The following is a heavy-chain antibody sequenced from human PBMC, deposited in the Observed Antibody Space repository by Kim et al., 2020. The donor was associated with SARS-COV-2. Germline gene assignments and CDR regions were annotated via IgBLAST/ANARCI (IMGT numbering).Heavy chain of an antibody. J-gene: IGHJ4*02. CDR1: GGSISSSSYY. V-gene: IGHV4-39*01. CDR3: ARPGIAAAGTGVFDY. CDR2: IYYSGST. Sequence: SETLSLTCTVSGGSISSSSYYWGWIRQPPGKGLEWIGSIYYSGSTYYNPSLKSRVTISVDTSKNQFSLKLSSVTAADTAVYYCARPGIAAAGTGVFDYWGQGTLVTVSS. D-gene: IGHD6-13*01.